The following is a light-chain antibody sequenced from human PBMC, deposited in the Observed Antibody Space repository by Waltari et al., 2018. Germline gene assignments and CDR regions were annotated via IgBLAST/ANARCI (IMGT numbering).Light chain of an antibody. CDR1: QSVSSH. CDR3: QQYNDWPPGDT. CDR2: DAS. Sequence: IGMTPSPGTLSVSPGEGATLSCRASQSVSSHLAWYQQKPGQAPRLLIHDASTRATGVPARCIGSGSWAEFTLTISSLQSEEFAVYYCQQYNDWPPGDTFGQGTKLEI. V-gene: IGKV3-15*01. J-gene: IGKJ2*01.